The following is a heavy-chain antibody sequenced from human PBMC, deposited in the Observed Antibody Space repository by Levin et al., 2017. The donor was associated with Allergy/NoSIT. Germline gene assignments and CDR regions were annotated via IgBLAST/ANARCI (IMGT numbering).Heavy chain of an antibody. CDR3: ASYRDGPDIHIAY. CDR2: MSGSGGST. J-gene: IGHJ4*02. V-gene: IGHV3-23*01. D-gene: IGHD3-9*01. Sequence: GASVKVSCAASGFTFSSYVMSWVRQAPGKGLEWVSAMSGSGGSTFYADSVKGRFTISRDNSKNTVYLQMHSLRAEDTAVYYCASYRDGPDIHIAYWGQGTLVTVSS. CDR1: GFTFSSYV.